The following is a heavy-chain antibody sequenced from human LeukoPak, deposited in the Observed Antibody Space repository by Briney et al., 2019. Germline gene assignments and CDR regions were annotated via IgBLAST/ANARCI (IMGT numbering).Heavy chain of an antibody. V-gene: IGHV3-23*01. Sequence: PGGSLRLSCAASGFTFSSYAMSGVRQAPGKGLEWVSAISGSGGSTYYADSVKGRFTISRDNSKNTLYLQMNSLRAEDTAVYYCAKDQTGSAYCGGDCYPEYFQHWGQGTLVTVSS. CDR2: ISGSGGST. D-gene: IGHD2-21*01. CDR3: AKDQTGSAYCGGDCYPEYFQH. J-gene: IGHJ1*01. CDR1: GFTFSSYA.